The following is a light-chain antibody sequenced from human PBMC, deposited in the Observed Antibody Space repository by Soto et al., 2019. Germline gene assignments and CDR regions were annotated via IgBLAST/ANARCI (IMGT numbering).Light chain of an antibody. Sequence: DIQMTQSPSTLSGSVGDRVTITCRASQTISSWLAWYQQKPGKVPKLLIYAASTLQSGVPSRFSGSGFGTDFALTINSLQPEDFATYYCLLDYAYFWAFGQGTKVDIK. CDR3: LLDYAYFWA. V-gene: IGKV1-5*01. J-gene: IGKJ1*01. CDR2: AAS. CDR1: QTISSW.